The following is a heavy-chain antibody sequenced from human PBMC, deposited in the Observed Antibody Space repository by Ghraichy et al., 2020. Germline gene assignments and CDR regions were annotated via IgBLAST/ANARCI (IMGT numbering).Heavy chain of an antibody. J-gene: IGHJ4*02. CDR3: VRSTPALAATHILFDY. D-gene: IGHD2-15*01. Sequence: SETLSLTCAVYGGSFSGYYWSWIRQPPGKGLEWIGEINHSGSTNYNPSLKSRVTISVDTSKNQFSLKLSSVTAADTAVYYCVRSTPALAATHILFDYWGQGTLVTVSS. CDR2: INHSGST. V-gene: IGHV4-34*01. CDR1: GGSFSGYY.